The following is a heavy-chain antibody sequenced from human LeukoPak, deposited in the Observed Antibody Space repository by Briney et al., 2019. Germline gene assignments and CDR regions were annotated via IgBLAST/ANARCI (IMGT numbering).Heavy chain of an antibody. D-gene: IGHD2-15*01. CDR1: GFTFTGYE. V-gene: IGHV3-48*03. J-gene: IGHJ6*03. CDR3: AREGCSGGSCYWSYMDV. CDR2: ISSGGTII. Sequence: PGGSLRLSCAASGFTFTGYEMNWVRQAPGKGLEWISYISSGGTIIYYTDSVKGRFIISRDNAKNSLYLQMNSLRAEDTALYYCAREGCSGGSCYWSYMDVWGKGTTVTVSS.